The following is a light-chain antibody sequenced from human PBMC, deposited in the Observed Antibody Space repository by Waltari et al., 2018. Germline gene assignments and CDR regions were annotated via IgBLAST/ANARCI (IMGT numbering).Light chain of an antibody. CDR1: QDIGNN. Sequence: DIQMTQSPSSLSASVGDPVTITCQASQDIGNNLNWYQQKPGKAPNLLIYRASSLQTGIPSRFSGSGSGTDFSLTISSLQPEDSATYYCQQGYSYPYSFGQGTKVEIK. V-gene: IGKV1-16*01. CDR3: QQGYSYPYS. CDR2: RAS. J-gene: IGKJ2*03.